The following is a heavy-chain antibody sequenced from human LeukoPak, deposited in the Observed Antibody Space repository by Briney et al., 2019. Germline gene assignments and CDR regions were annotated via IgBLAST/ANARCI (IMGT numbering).Heavy chain of an antibody. D-gene: IGHD2-21*02. V-gene: IGHV3-23*01. CDR1: GFTFSSYA. CDR3: AKDGDYCGGDCYFGTFDI. CDR2: FSGSGGST. J-gene: IGHJ3*02. Sequence: PGGSLRLSCAASGFTFSSYAMSWVRQAPGKGLEWVSTFSGSGGSTYYADSVKGRFTISRDNSKNTLYLQMNSLRGEDTAVYYCAKDGDYCGGDCYFGTFDIWGQGTMVTVSS.